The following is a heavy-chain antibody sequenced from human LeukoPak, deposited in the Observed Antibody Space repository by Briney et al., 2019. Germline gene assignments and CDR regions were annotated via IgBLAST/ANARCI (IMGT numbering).Heavy chain of an antibody. CDR3: ARRRYSYGFNYGMDA. CDR1: GGFLSSYY. Sequence: PSETLSLTCTVSGGFLSSYYWSWIRQPPGKGLEWIGNVNYSGSTNYSPSLKSRVTISVDTSKNQLSLRLSSVTAADTAVYYCARRRYSYGFNYGMDAWGQGTTVTVSS. D-gene: IGHD5-18*01. V-gene: IGHV4-59*08. J-gene: IGHJ6*02. CDR2: VNYSGST.